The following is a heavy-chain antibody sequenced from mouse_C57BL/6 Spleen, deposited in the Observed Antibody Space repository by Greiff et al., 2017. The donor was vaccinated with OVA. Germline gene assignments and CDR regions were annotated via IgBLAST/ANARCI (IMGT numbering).Heavy chain of an antibody. V-gene: IGHV1-66*01. J-gene: IGHJ2*01. Sequence: QVQLQQPGPELVKPGASVKISCKASGYSFTSYYIHWVKQRPGQGLEWIGWIYPGSGNTKYNEKFKGKATLTADTSSSTAYMQLSSLPSADSAVYYCARSSTFYYFDYWGQGTTLTVSS. D-gene: IGHD5-1*01. CDR1: GYSFTSYY. CDR3: ARSSTFYYFDY. CDR2: IYPGSGNT.